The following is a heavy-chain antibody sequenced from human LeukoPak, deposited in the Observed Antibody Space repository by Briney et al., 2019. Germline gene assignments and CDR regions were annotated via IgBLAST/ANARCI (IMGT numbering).Heavy chain of an antibody. CDR2: INPNSGGT. Sequence: ASVKVSCKASGYTFTSYGISWVRQAPGQGLEWMGRINPNSGGTNYAQKFQGRVTMTRDTSISTAYMELSRLRSDDTAVYYCARDLAGASNAFDIWGQGTMVTVSS. V-gene: IGHV1-2*06. J-gene: IGHJ3*02. CDR1: GYTFTSYG. D-gene: IGHD7-27*01. CDR3: ARDLAGASNAFDI.